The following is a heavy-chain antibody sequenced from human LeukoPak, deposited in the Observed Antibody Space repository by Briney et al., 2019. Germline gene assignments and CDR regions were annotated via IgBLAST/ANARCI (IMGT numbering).Heavy chain of an antibody. CDR1: GFTFSSYS. D-gene: IGHD3-9*01. V-gene: IGHV3-21*01. CDR3: AKDGGEYYDILTGYYPRLYYMDV. J-gene: IGHJ6*03. Sequence: GGSLRLSCAASGFTFSSYSMNWVRQAPGKGLEWVSSISSSSSYIYYADSVKGRFTISRDNAKNSLYLQMNSLRAEDTAVYYCAKDGGEYYDILTGYYPRLYYMDVWGKGTTVTISS. CDR2: ISSSSSYI.